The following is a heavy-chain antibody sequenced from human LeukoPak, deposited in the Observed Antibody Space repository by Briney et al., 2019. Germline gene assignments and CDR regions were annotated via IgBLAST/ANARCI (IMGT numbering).Heavy chain of an antibody. CDR1: GYTFTSYY. D-gene: IGHD5-18*01. J-gene: IGHJ4*02. CDR3: ARVDTAMAYFDY. Sequence: ASVKVSCKASGYTFTSYYMHWVRQAPGQGLEWMGWISAYNGNTNYAQKLQGRVTMTTDTSTSTAYMELRSLRSDDTAVYYCARVDTAMAYFDYWGQGTLVTVSS. V-gene: IGHV1-18*04. CDR2: ISAYNGNT.